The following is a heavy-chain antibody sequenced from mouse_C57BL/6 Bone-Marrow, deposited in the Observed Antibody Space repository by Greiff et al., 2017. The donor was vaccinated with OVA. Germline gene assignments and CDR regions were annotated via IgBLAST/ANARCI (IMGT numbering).Heavy chain of an antibody. Sequence: EVKLVESGGGLVKPGGSLKLSCAASGFTFSSYAMSWVRQTPEKRLEWVATISDGGSYTYYPDNVKGRFTISRDNAKNNLYLQMSHLKSEDTAMYYCARENYGNYVEYYFDYWGQGTTLTVSS. CDR2: ISDGGSYT. D-gene: IGHD2-1*01. CDR3: ARENYGNYVEYYFDY. J-gene: IGHJ2*01. CDR1: GFTFSSYA. V-gene: IGHV5-4*01.